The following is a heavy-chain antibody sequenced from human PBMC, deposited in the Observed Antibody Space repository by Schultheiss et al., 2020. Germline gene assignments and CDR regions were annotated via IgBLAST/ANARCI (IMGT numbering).Heavy chain of an antibody. CDR2: IFPDDSDT. Sequence: GESLKISCKGSGYTFATYWIGWVRQMPGKGLECMGVIFPDDSDTRYSPSFQGQVTISADKSTSTAYLQWESLKASDTAMYYCARSTTTTVGDLGYWGLGTLVTVSS. CDR3: ARSTTTTVGDLGY. D-gene: IGHD4-17*01. J-gene: IGHJ4*02. CDR1: GYTFATYW. V-gene: IGHV5-51*01.